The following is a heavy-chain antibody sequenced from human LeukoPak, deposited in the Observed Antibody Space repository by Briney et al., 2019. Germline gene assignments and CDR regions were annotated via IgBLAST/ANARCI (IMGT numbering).Heavy chain of an antibody. J-gene: IGHJ5*02. Sequence: GGSLRLSCAASGFTFSSYAMSWVRQAPGKGLEWVSNINISGGRTYYADSVRGRFTISRDNSKNTLYLQMNSLGAEDTAVYYCTEMGAVNWFDPWGQGTLVTVSS. CDR1: GFTFSSYA. CDR2: INISGGRT. CDR3: TEMGAVNWFDP. V-gene: IGHV3-23*01.